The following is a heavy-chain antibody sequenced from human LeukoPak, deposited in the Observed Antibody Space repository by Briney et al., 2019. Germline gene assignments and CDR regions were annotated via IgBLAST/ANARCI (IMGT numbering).Heavy chain of an antibody. CDR1: GFTFSSYW. J-gene: IGHJ4*02. CDR3: ARGGYYDTSGYRPLDY. CDR2: IKQDGSER. Sequence: GGSLRLSCAASGFTFSSYWMSWVRQAPGKGLEWVANIKQDGSERYYVDSVKGRFTISRDNDKNSLYLQVNSLRAEDTAVYYCARGGYYDTSGYRPLDYWGQGTLVTISS. V-gene: IGHV3-7*01. D-gene: IGHD3-22*01.